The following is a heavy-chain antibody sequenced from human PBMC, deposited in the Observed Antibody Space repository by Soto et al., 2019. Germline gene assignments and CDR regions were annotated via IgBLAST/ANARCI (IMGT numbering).Heavy chain of an antibody. CDR2: ISSGGNDI. D-gene: IGHD5-18*01. V-gene: IGHV3-21*01. CDR1: GFTFSSDS. Sequence: EEQLVESGGGLVKPGGSLRLSCAASGFTFSSDSMNWVRQAPGKGLEWVSSISSGGNDIHYAAAENGRFIITSDNAGNSLYLQMSSLRDEDTAVYYWAGAGYFSGSGFGYWGQGTLVTVSS. CDR3: AGAGYFSGSGFGY. J-gene: IGHJ4*02.